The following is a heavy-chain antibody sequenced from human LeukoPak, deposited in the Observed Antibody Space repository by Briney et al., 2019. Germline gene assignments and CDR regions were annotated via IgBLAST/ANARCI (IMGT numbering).Heavy chain of an antibody. Sequence: SETLSLTCTVSGGSISSYYWSWIRQPPGKGLEWIGYMYYSGSTNYNPSLKSRVTISEDTSKNQLSLKLSSVTAADTAVYYCARDGYEGYFDYWGQGTLVTVSS. V-gene: IGHV4-59*01. CDR3: ARDGYEGYFDY. CDR1: GGSISSYY. CDR2: MYYSGST. J-gene: IGHJ4*02. D-gene: IGHD5-12*01.